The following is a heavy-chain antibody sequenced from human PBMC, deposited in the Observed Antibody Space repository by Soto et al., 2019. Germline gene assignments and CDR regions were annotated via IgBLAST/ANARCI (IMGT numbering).Heavy chain of an antibody. CDR3: ARTTAVPNTLRSRYFFDY. Sequence: SETLSLTCTVSGGSVSSGSYYWSWIRQPPGKRLEWIGYVHYSGTTNYNPSLKSRVTISVDLSKNQFSLRLSSVTTADTALYYCARTTAVPNTLRSRYFFDYWGQGTLVTVSS. D-gene: IGHD4-17*01. CDR2: VHYSGTT. CDR1: GGSVSSGSYY. J-gene: IGHJ4*02. V-gene: IGHV4-61*01.